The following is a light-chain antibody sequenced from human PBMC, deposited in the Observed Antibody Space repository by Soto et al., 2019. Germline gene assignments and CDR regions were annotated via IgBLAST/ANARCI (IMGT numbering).Light chain of an antibody. J-gene: IGLJ2*01. CDR2: DVS. CDR3: SSYTSSSTPV. CDR1: SSEVGGYNY. Sequence: QSALTKPASVSGSPGQSITISCTGTSSEVGGYNYVSWYQQHPGKAPKLMIYDVSNRPSGVSNRFSGSKSGNTASLTISGLQPEYEADYYCSSYTSSSTPVFGGGTKLTVL. V-gene: IGLV2-14*01.